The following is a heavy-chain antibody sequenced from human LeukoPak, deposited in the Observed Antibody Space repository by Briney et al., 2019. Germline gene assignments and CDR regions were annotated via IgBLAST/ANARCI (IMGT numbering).Heavy chain of an antibody. V-gene: IGHV3-23*01. J-gene: IGHJ3*01. Sequence: GGSLRLSCAASGFTFSSYAMSWVRQAPGKGLEWVSAISGSGGSTYYADSVKGRFTISRDNSKNTLYLQMNSLRAEDTAVYFCAKERVRCSSSSCYPDAFDVWGQGTMVTVSS. D-gene: IGHD2-2*01. CDR3: AKERVRCSSSSCYPDAFDV. CDR2: ISGSGGST. CDR1: GFTFSSYA.